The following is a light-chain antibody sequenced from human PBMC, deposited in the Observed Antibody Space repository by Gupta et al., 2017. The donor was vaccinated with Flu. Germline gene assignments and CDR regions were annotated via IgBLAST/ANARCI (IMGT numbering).Light chain of an antibody. V-gene: IGLV2-14*04. Sequence: SITISCTGTSSDVGGYNYVSWYQQHPGKAPKLMIYDVSKRPAGVSNRFSGSKSGSTASLTISGRQAEDEADYYCTSYTSSDTYVFGTGTKVTVL. J-gene: IGLJ1*01. CDR1: SSDVGGYNY. CDR3: TSYTSSDTYV. CDR2: DVS.